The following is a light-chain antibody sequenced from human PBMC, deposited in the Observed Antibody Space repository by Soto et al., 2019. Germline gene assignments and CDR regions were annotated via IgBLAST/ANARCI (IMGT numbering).Light chain of an antibody. Sequence: EIVMTQSPATLSVSPGERATLSCRASRSVSSNLAWYQQKPGQAPRLLIYGASIRATGISARFSGSRSGTEFTLTINSLQSEDFAVYYCQRYNNWPLTFGGGTKV. CDR1: RSVSSN. CDR2: GAS. J-gene: IGKJ4*01. CDR3: QRYNNWPLT. V-gene: IGKV3-15*01.